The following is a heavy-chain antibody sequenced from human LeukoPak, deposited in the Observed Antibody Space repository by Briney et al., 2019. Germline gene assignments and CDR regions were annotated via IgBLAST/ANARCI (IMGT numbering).Heavy chain of an antibody. CDR1: GGSISSSSYY. CDR3: ASRLVWDSSSFDY. D-gene: IGHD6-13*01. CDR2: IYYSGST. Sequence: SETLSLTCTVSGGSISSSSYYWGWIRQPPGKGLEWIGSIYYSGSTYYNPSLKSRVTISVDTSKNQFSLKLSSVTAADTAVYYCASRLVWDSSSFDYWGQGTLVTVSS. J-gene: IGHJ4*02. V-gene: IGHV4-39*07.